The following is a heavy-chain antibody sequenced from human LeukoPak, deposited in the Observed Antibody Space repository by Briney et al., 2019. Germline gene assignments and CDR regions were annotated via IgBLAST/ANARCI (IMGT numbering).Heavy chain of an antibody. Sequence: SVKVSCKASGGTFSSYTISWVRQAPGQGLEWMGRIIPILGVANYAQKFQGRVTITADKSTSTAYMELSSLRSEDTAVYYCARYVVVPAANQGGNWFDPWGQGTLVTVSS. V-gene: IGHV1-69*02. CDR3: ARYVVVPAANQGGNWFDP. CDR1: GGTFSSYT. J-gene: IGHJ5*02. CDR2: IIPILGVA. D-gene: IGHD2-2*01.